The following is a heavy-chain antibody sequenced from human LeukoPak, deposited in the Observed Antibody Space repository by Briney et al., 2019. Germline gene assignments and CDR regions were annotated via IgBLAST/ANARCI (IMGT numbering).Heavy chain of an antibody. CDR3: VKLGGMYLVNHFDH. CDR2: IRFDGTIK. J-gene: IGHJ4*02. V-gene: IGHV3-30*02. CDR1: GYTFSSYG. Sequence: PGGSLRLSCAASGYTFSSYGMHWVRQAPGKGLEWVAFIRFDGTIKDYADSVKGRFTISRDNSKNTLNLLMNSLRAEDTAVYYCVKLGGMYLVNHFDHWGQGTLVSVSS. D-gene: IGHD1-26*01.